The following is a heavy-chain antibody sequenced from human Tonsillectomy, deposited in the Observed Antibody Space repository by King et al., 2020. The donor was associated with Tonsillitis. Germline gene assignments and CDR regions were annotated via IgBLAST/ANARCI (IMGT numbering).Heavy chain of an antibody. CDR3: AKGSYCGGDCYSYFDY. CDR2: ISDSGGST. CDR1: GFTFRSYA. D-gene: IGHD2-21*02. V-gene: IGHV3-23*04. J-gene: IGHJ4*02. Sequence: LVESGGGLVQPGGYLRLSCAASGFTFRSYAMSWVRQAPGKGLEWVSAISDSGGSTDYTDSVKGRFTISRDNSKNTLYLQMNSLRAEDTAVYYCAKGSYCGGDCYSYFDYWGQGTLVTVSS.